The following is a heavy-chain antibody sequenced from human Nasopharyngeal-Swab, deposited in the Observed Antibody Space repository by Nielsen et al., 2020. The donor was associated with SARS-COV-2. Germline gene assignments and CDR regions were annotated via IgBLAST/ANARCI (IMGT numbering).Heavy chain of an antibody. D-gene: IGHD6-6*01. J-gene: IGHJ6*02. CDR2: ISSSSSTI. CDR3: ARDDVAARDYDYYYGMDV. V-gene: IGHV3-48*01. Sequence: WIRQPPGKGLEWVSYISSSSSTIYYADSVKGRFTISRDNAKNSLYLQMNSLRAEDTAVYYCARDDVAARDYDYYYGMDVWGQGTTVTVSS.